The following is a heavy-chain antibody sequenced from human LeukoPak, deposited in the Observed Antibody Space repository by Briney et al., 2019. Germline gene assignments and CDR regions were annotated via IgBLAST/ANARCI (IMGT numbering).Heavy chain of an antibody. J-gene: IGHJ4*02. CDR1: GGSISSSSYY. Sequence: SETLSLTCTVSGGSISSSSYYWGWIRQPPGKGLEWIGSIYYSGSTYYNPSLKSRVTISVDTSKNQFSLKLSSVTAADTAVYYCARDVPKAPENPGIAVAGTDYWGQGTLVTVSS. CDR3: ARDVPKAPENPGIAVAGTDY. CDR2: IYYSGST. V-gene: IGHV4-39*07. D-gene: IGHD6-19*01.